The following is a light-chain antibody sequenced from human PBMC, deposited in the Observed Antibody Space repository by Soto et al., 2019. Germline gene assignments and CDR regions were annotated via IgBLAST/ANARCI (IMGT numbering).Light chain of an antibody. CDR1: SSDIGGYDH. Sequence: QSVLTQTPSASGSPGQSVTISCTGTSSDIGGYDHVSWYQQHPGKAPKVVIYEVTKRPSGVPDRFSGSKAGNTASLTVFGLQAEDEGDYYCTSYSSSSTFYVFGAGTKVTVL. CDR3: TSYSSSSTFYV. CDR2: EVT. V-gene: IGLV2-8*01. J-gene: IGLJ1*01.